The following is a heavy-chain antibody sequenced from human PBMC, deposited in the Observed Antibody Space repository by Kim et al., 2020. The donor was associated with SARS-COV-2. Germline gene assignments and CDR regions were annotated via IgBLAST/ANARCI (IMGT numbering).Heavy chain of an antibody. Sequence: SQTLSLTCAIPGDSVSSNSAAWNWIRQSPSRGLEWLGRTYYRSKWYNDYAVSVKSRITNNPDTSKNQFSLQLNSVTPEDTAVYYCARDPSGWARLVNQGYSYYGMDVWGQGTAVTVFS. J-gene: IGHJ6*02. CDR3: ARDPSGWARLVNQGYSYYGMDV. CDR2: TYYRSKWYN. CDR1: GDSVSSNSAA. V-gene: IGHV6-1*01. D-gene: IGHD6-19*01.